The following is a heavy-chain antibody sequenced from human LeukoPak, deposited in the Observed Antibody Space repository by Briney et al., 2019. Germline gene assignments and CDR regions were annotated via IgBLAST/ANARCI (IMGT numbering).Heavy chain of an antibody. D-gene: IGHD6-13*01. CDR3: ARAHTSSWYMDY. CDR2: IYYSGST. J-gene: IGHJ4*02. V-gene: IGHV4-59*11. Sequence: SETLSLTCTVSGGSIRSHYWSWIRQPPGKGLEWIGYIYYSGSTNYNPSLKSRVTISVDTSENQPSLKLSSVTAADTALYYCARAHTSSWYMDYWGQGTLVTVSS. CDR1: GGSIRSHY.